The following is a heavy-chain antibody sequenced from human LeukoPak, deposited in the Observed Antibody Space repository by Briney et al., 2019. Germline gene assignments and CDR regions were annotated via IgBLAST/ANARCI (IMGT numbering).Heavy chain of an antibody. D-gene: IGHD6-6*01. CDR1: GGSISSSSYY. V-gene: IGHV4-39*02. Sequence: SETLSLTCTVSGGSISSSSYYWGWIRQPPGKGLEWIGSIYYSGSTYYNPSLKSRVTISVDTSKNQFSLKLSSVTAADTAVYYCARDEQEHSSSSGGVGWFDPWGQGTLVTVSS. J-gene: IGHJ5*02. CDR3: ARDEQEHSSSSGGVGWFDP. CDR2: IYYSGST.